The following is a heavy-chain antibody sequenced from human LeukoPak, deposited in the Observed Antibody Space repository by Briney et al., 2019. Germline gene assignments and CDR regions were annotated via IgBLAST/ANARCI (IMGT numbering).Heavy chain of an antibody. D-gene: IGHD3/OR15-3a*01. CDR2: MNPNSGNT. V-gene: IGHV1-8*01. J-gene: IGHJ6*03. CDR3: GRALSWTTDSYSYMDV. CDR1: GYTFTSYD. Sequence: ASVKVSCKASGYTFTSYDINWVRQATGQGLEWMGWMNPNSGNTGFAQKFQGRVTMTKNTSITTAYMELSSLRSEDTALYYCGRALSWTTDSYSYMDVWGKGTTVTVSS.